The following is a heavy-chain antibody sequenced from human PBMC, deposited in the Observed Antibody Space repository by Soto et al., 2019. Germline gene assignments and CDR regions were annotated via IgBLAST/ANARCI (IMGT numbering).Heavy chain of an antibody. Sequence: PSETLSLTCTVSGGSISSYYWSWIRQPPGKGLEWIGYIYYSGSTNYNPSLKSRVTISVDTSKNQFSLKLSSVTAADTAVYYCARDRPAKGYCSGGSCQRIQYYYYYGMDVWGQGTTVTVSS. CDR1: GGSISSYY. CDR2: IYYSGST. CDR3: ARDRPAKGYCSGGSCQRIQYYYYYGMDV. J-gene: IGHJ6*02. D-gene: IGHD2-15*01. V-gene: IGHV4-59*01.